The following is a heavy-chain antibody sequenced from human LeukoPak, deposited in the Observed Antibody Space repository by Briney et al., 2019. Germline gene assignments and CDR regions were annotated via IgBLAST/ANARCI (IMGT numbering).Heavy chain of an antibody. J-gene: IGHJ3*02. D-gene: IGHD1-1*01. CDR2: ISYDGSNK. V-gene: IGHV3-30*04. CDR1: GFTFSNYA. CDR3: ARDMEFSDAFDI. Sequence: GGSLRLSCAASGFTFSNYAMSWVRQAPGKGLEWVAVISYDGSNKYYADSVKGRFTISRDNSKNTLYLQMNSLRAEDTAVYYCARDMEFSDAFDIWGQGTMVTVSS.